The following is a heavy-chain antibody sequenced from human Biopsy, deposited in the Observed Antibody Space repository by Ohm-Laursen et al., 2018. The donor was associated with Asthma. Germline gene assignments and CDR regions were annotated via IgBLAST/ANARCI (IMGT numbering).Heavy chain of an antibody. CDR1: GFTFSSYG. CDR2: ISYDGSNK. V-gene: IGHV3-30*18. D-gene: IGHD3-3*01. J-gene: IGHJ6*02. CDR3: AKDTEGRYDFWSGLSYNYYGMDV. Sequence: SLRLSCAAPGFTFSSYGMYWVRQAPGKGLEWVAVISYDGSNKYYADSVKGRFTISRGNSKNTLYLQMNSLRAEDTAVYYCAKDTEGRYDFWSGLSYNYYGMDVWGQGTTVTVSS.